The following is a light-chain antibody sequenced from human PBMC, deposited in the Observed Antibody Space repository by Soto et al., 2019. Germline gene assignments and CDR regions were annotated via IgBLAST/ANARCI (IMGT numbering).Light chain of an antibody. CDR2: GAS. CDR3: QQYGSSPSIT. J-gene: IGKJ5*01. Sequence: IVLTQSPGALALSPLAVATLSGRASQSVSSNLAWYQQKPGQAPRLLIYGASTRATGIPARFSGSGSGTDFTLTIRSLEPEDFAVYYCQQYGSSPSITFGQGTRLEIK. CDR1: QSVSSN. V-gene: IGKV3-20*01.